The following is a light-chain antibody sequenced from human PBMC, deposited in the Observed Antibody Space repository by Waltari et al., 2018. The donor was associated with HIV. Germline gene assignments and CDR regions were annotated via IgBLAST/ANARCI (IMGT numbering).Light chain of an antibody. CDR3: QKVNNVPPL. J-gene: IGKJ2*01. Sequence: DIHMTQSPSSVSASVGDTVTLTCRASQDIRSWLAWYQQKPGKAPKLLIYDASSLQSGVPLRVRGSGSGTDFTLTIRSLQREDFATYYCQKVNNVPPLFGQGTKLEIK. CDR1: QDIRSW. V-gene: IGKV1-12*01. CDR2: DAS.